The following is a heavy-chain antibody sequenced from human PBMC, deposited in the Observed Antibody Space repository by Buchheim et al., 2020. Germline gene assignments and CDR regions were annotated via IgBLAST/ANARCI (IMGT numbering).Heavy chain of an antibody. Sequence: EVQLVESGGGLVKPGGSLRLSCAASGFTFSSYSMNWVRQAPGKGRECVSTINGRGDNTYYAASVKVRFIISRDTSRNTIFWRMDSLRVEDTAIYYCAKVRSSAYFFESWGRGTL. CDR2: INGRGDNT. V-gene: IGHV3-23*04. CDR3: AKVRSSAYFFES. CDR1: GFTFSSYS. J-gene: IGHJ4*02.